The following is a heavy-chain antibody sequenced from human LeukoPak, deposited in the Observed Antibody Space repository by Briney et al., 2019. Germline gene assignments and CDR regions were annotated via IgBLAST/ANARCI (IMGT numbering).Heavy chain of an antibody. CDR3: ARELSWSGRDY. CDR1: GFTFSGSW. CDR2: INQDGSAK. V-gene: IGHV3-7*01. D-gene: IGHD3-3*01. J-gene: IGHJ4*02. Sequence: GSLRLSCAASGFTFSGSWMSWVRQAPGKGLEWVANINQDGSAKNYLGSVKGRFTISIDRGKNSLYLQMNSLRDEDTAVYYCARELSWSGRDYWGQGTLVTVSS.